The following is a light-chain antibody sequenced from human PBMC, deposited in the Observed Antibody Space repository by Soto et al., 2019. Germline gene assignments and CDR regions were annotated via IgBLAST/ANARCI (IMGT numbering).Light chain of an antibody. CDR1: SGHSSYA. V-gene: IGLV4-69*01. J-gene: IGLJ2*01. CDR3: QTWGTGIQV. Sequence: QLVLTQPPSASASLGASVKLTCTLSSGHSSYAIAWHQQRPEKGPRYLMKLNSDGSHSKGDGIPDRFSGSSSGAERYLTISSLQSEDEADYYCQTWGTGIQVFGGGTKLTVL. CDR2: LNSDGSH.